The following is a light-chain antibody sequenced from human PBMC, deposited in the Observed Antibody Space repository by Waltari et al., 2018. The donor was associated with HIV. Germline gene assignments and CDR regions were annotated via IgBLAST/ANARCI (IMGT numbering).Light chain of an antibody. V-gene: IGLV1-47*01. Sequence: QSILTQPPSTSGTPGQRVTISCSVRGSNIGRNSVSWYQLLLGTAPKLLIYRNNQRPSGVPDRFSGSKSATSASLAIGGLRSEDEADYYCAAWDDSLSGPVFGGGTKLTVL. CDR3: AAWDDSLSGPV. CDR1: GSNIGRNS. CDR2: RNN. J-gene: IGLJ3*02.